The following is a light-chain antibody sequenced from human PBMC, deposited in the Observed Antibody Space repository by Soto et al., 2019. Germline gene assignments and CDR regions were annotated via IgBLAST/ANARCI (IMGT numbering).Light chain of an antibody. Sequence: EIVMTKSAATVSVSPGERVTLSCRASQSAIINLAWYQQKPGQTPRLLIYDASTRATGIPARFSGSGSGTEFTLTISSLLSEDFAVYYCHQYYKWPLTFGGGTKVDIK. CDR3: HQYYKWPLT. V-gene: IGKV3-15*01. CDR2: DAS. CDR1: QSAIIN. J-gene: IGKJ4*01.